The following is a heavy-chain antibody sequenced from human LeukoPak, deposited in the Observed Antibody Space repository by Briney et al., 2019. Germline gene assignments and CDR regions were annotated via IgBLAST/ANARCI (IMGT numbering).Heavy chain of an antibody. V-gene: IGHV3-48*02. CDR1: GFTFSGYS. J-gene: IGHJ2*01. CDR3: ARDAGYSSGWSHWYLDL. CDR2: ISGSGTTI. Sequence: GGSLRLSCAASGFTFSGYSLNWVSQAPGKGLEWVSYISGSGTTIYYADSVKGRFTISRDKAKNSIYLQMSSLTDEDTAVYYCARDAGYSSGWSHWYLDLWGRGTLVTVSS. D-gene: IGHD6-19*01.